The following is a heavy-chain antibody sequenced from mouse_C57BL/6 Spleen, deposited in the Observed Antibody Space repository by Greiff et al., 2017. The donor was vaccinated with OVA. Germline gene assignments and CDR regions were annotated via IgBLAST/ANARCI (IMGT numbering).Heavy chain of an antibody. CDR3: ARSPYYGSSLWYFDV. V-gene: IGHV1-54*01. CDR2: INPGSGGT. J-gene: IGHJ1*03. CDR1: GYAFTNYL. D-gene: IGHD1-1*01. Sequence: VQLQQSGAELVRPGTSVKLSCKASGYAFTNYLIEWVKQRPGQGLEWIGVINPGSGGTNYNEKFKGKATLTADKSSSTAYMQLSSLTSEDSAVYFCARSPYYGSSLWYFDVWGTGTTVTVSS.